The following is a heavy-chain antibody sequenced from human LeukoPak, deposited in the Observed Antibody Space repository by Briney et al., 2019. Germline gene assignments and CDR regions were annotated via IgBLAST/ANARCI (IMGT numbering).Heavy chain of an antibody. V-gene: IGHV1-2*02. CDR3: ARDESDFWSGYSSN. CDR1: GYTFTGYY. D-gene: IGHD3-3*01. Sequence: ASVKVSCKASGYTFTGYYMHWVRQAPGQGLEWMGWIIPNSGGTNYAQKFQGRVTMTRDTSISTAYMELSRLRSDDTAVYYCARDESDFWSGYSSNWGQGTLVTVSS. CDR2: IIPNSGGT. J-gene: IGHJ4*02.